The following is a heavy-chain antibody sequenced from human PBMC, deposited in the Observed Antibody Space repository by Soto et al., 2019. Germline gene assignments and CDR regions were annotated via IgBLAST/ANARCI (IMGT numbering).Heavy chain of an antibody. CDR2: IYYSGST. CDR1: GGSISSYY. V-gene: IGHV4-59*01. J-gene: IGHJ6*02. Sequence: PSETLSLTCTVSGGSISSYYWSWIRQPPGKGPEWIGYIYYSGSTNYNPSLKSRVTISVDTSKNQFSLKLSSVTAADTAVYYCARDRGYPETYGMDVWGQGTTVTVSS. CDR3: ARDRGYPETYGMDV. D-gene: IGHD3-10*01.